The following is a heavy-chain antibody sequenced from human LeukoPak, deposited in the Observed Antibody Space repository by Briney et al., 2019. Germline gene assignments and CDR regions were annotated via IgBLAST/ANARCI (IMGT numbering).Heavy chain of an antibody. J-gene: IGHJ4*02. V-gene: IGHV5-51*01. CDR3: ARLLSAVIYFDY. Sequence: GESLKISCKASGYSFTTYWIAWVRQMPGKGLEWMGIIYPGDSDTRCSPSFQGQVTISVDKSISTAYLQWSRLKASDTAMYYCARLLSAVIYFDYWGQGTLVTVSS. CDR1: GYSFTTYW. CDR2: IYPGDSDT. D-gene: IGHD2/OR15-2a*01.